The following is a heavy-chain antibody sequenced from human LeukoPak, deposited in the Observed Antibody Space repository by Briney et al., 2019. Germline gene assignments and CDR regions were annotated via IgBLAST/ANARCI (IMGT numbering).Heavy chain of an antibody. V-gene: IGHV4-59*01. CDR1: GGSISSYY. J-gene: IGHJ4*02. CDR2: IYYSGST. CDR3: AREGPYVGFDY. D-gene: IGHD1-26*01. Sequence: KPSETLSPTCTVSGGSISSYYWSWIRQPPGKGLEWIGYIYYSGSTNYNPSLKSRVTISVDTSKNQFSLKLSSVTAADTAVYYCAREGPYVGFDYWGQGTLVTVSS.